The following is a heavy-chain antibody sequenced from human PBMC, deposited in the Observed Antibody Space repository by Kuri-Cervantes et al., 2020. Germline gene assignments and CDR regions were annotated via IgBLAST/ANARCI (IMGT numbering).Heavy chain of an antibody. D-gene: IGHD3-22*01. CDR2: INSDGSST. Sequence: LSLTCAASGFTFSRYWMHWVRQAPGKGLVWVSRINSDGSSTSYADSVKGRFTISRDNAKNSLYLQMNSLRAEDTAVYYCARSPRYDSSGYRDYFDYWGQGTLVTVSS. CDR3: ARSPRYDSSGYRDYFDY. V-gene: IGHV3-74*01. CDR1: GFTFSRYW. J-gene: IGHJ4*02.